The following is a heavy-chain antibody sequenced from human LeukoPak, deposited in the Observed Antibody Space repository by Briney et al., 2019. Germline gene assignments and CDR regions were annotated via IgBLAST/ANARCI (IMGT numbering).Heavy chain of an antibody. Sequence: GGSLRLSCAASGFTFSSYSMNWVRQAPGKGLEWVSSISSSSSYIYYADSVKGRFTISRDNAKNSLYLQMNSLRAEDTAVYYCARDGGIVVVPDAFDIWGQGTMVTVSS. CDR2: ISSSSSYI. CDR3: ARDGGIVVVPDAFDI. J-gene: IGHJ3*02. V-gene: IGHV3-21*01. CDR1: GFTFSSYS. D-gene: IGHD3-22*01.